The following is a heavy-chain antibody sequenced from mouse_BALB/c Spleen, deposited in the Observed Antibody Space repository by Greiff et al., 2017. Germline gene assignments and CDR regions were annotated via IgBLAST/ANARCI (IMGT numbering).Heavy chain of an antibody. J-gene: IGHJ1*01. CDR1: GYTFTDYE. CDR3: TRYWYFDV. Sequence: QVQLKESGAELVRPGASVTLSCKASGYTFTDYEMHWVKQTPVHGLEWIGAIDPETGGTAYNQKFKGKATLTADKSSSTAYMELRSLTSEDSAVYYCTRYWYFDVWGAGTTVTVSS. V-gene: IGHV1-15*01. CDR2: IDPETGGT.